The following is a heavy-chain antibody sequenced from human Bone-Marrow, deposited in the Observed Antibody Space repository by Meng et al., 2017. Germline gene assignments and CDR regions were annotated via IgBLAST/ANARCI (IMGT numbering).Heavy chain of an antibody. CDR3: ASLYGDSSVWYLDL. CDR1: GGSISSGNHY. Sequence: QVELQESGPGLLKPSQTLSLTCTVSGGSISSGNHYWSWIRQHPGKGLEYIGYIYYSGSTYYNPSLKSRVIISVDTSKNQFSLRLNSVTAADTAVYYCASLYGDSSVWYLDLWGRGTLVTVSS. CDR2: IYYSGST. J-gene: IGHJ2*01. D-gene: IGHD4-17*01. V-gene: IGHV4-31*03.